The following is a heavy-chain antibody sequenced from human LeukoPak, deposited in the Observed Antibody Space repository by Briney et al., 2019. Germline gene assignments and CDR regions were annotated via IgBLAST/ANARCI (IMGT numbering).Heavy chain of an antibody. D-gene: IGHD7-27*01. V-gene: IGHV3-23*01. Sequence: GGSLRLSCAASGFTFSSYAMSWVRQAPGKGLEWVSTISGSGGSTYYADSVKGRFTISRDNSKSTLYLQMNSLRAEDTAVYYCAKERSFLNWGWLPFDYWGQGTLVTVSS. J-gene: IGHJ4*02. CDR1: GFTFSSYA. CDR3: AKERSFLNWGWLPFDY. CDR2: ISGSGGST.